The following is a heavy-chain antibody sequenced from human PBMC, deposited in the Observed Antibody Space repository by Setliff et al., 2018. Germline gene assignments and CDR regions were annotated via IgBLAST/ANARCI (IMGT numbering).Heavy chain of an antibody. CDR3: ARLRGAFDY. CDR1: GGSISSYY. CDR2: IYYSGST. J-gene: IGHJ4*02. Sequence: LSLTCTVSGGSISSYYWSWIRQPPGKRLEWIGYIYYSGSTNYNPSLESRVTISVDTSKNQFSLRLNSATAADTAVYYCARLRGAFDYWGQGTLFTVSS. D-gene: IGHD3-16*01. V-gene: IGHV4-59*01.